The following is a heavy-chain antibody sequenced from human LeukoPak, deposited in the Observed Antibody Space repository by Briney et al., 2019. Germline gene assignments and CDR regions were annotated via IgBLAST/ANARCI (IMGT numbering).Heavy chain of an antibody. CDR3: ARASNYYFDISADYPRY. CDR2: INPSGGST. Sequence: GASVKVSCKASGYTFATYYMHWMRQAPGEGLESMGIINPSGGSTSYAQQFQGRVTMTRDTSTSTVYMELSSLRSEDTAVYFCARASNYYFDISADYPRYWGQGTLVTVSS. V-gene: IGHV1-46*01. D-gene: IGHD3-22*01. J-gene: IGHJ4*02. CDR1: GYTFATYY.